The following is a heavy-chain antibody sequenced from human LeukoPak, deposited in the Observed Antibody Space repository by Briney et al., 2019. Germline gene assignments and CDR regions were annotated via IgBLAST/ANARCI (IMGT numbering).Heavy chain of an antibody. CDR2: IYYSGST. D-gene: IGHD5-18*01. V-gene: IGHV4-39*07. CDR3: SSQTSAMAKYYYYYYMDV. Sequence: SDTLSLTCTVSGGSISSSSYYWGWIRQPPGKGLEWIRSIYYSGSTYYNPSLKSRVTISVDTSKNQFSLKLSSVTAADTAVYYCSSQTSAMAKYYYYYYMDVWGKGTTVTVSS. J-gene: IGHJ6*03. CDR1: GGSISSSSYY.